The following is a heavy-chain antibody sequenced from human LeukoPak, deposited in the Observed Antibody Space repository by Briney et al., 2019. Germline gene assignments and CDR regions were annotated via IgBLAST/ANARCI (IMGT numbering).Heavy chain of an antibody. CDR3: ARAGAGGYDSSGNLLYDFDY. D-gene: IGHD3-22*01. CDR2: INHSGST. CDR1: GXSFSGYY. J-gene: IGHJ4*02. Sequence: PSETLSLTCAVYGXSFSGYYWSWIRQPPGKGLEWIGEINHSGSTNYNPSLKSRVTISVDTSKNQFSLKLSSVTAADTAVYYCARAGAGGYDSSGNLLYDFDYWGQGTLVTVSS. V-gene: IGHV4-34*01.